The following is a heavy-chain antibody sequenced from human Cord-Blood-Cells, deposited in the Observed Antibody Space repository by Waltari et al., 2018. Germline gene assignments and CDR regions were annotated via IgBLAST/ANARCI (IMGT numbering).Heavy chain of an antibody. CDR1: GGPISSGSSY. J-gene: IGHJ2*01. V-gene: IGHV4-39*01. CDR3: ARHGMTTKDWYFDL. D-gene: IGHD4-4*01. Sequence: QLQLQESGPGLMTPSVTLSLTCTVYGGPISSGSSYWGWIRQPPGKGLEWIGSIYYSGRTYYNPALKRRVTISVDTSKNQFSLKLSSVTAADTAVYYCARHGMTTKDWYFDLWGRGTLVTVSS. CDR2: IYYSGRT.